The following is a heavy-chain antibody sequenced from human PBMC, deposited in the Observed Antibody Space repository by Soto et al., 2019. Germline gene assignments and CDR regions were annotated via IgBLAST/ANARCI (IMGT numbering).Heavy chain of an antibody. V-gene: IGHV3-30-3*01. CDR3: ARDSLIVGDPRGYFQH. CDR2: ISYDGSNK. Sequence: GSLRLSCAASGFTFISYAIHFFGHAPGKWLEWVAVISYDGSNKYYADSVKGRFTISRDNSKNTLYLQMNSLRADDTAVYYCARDSLIVGDPRGYFQHWGQGTLVTVS. D-gene: IGHD1-26*01. J-gene: IGHJ1*01. CDR1: GFTFISYA.